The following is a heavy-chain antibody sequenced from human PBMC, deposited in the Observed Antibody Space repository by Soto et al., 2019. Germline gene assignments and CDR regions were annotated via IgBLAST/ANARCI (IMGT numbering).Heavy chain of an antibody. Sequence: ESLKISCKGSGYTFDNYWIGWVRQMPGKGLEWMGIIYAGNSDTIYSPSFQGQVTISADKSISTAYLQWSSLKASDTAIYYCARERYTSGYTYYFEYWGQGTLVTVSS. CDR2: IYAGNSDT. J-gene: IGHJ4*02. CDR1: GYTFDNYW. D-gene: IGHD3-22*01. CDR3: ARERYTSGYTYYFEY. V-gene: IGHV5-51*01.